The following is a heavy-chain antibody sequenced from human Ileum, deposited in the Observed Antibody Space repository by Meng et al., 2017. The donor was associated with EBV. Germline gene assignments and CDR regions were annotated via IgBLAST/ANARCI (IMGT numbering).Heavy chain of an antibody. D-gene: IGHD2-2*01. CDR3: VASWTVP. CDR1: GLSISNAW. CDR2: IKSKTDGETT. V-gene: IGHV3-15*01. Sequence: EVQLVESGGGWVKPGGSLRLSCAGSGLSISNAWRTWVRQAPGKGLEWVGRIKSKTDGETTDYAAPVKARFTISRDDSKNTVYLQMNSLKTEDTAVYYCVASWTVPWGQGTLVTVSS. J-gene: IGHJ5*02.